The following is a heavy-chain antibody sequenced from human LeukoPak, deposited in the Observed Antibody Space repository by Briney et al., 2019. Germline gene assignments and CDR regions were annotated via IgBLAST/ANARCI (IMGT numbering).Heavy chain of an antibody. Sequence: SETRSLTCTVSGASISSYYWSWIRQPAGKGLEWIGRIHTTGSTNYNPSLKSRVTMSVDMSKNQFSLKLSSVTAADTAVYYCARDAYYYGSESYFFDFWGQGTLVTVSS. CDR2: IHTTGST. CDR1: GASISSYY. V-gene: IGHV4-4*07. D-gene: IGHD3-10*01. J-gene: IGHJ4*02. CDR3: ARDAYYYGSESYFFDF.